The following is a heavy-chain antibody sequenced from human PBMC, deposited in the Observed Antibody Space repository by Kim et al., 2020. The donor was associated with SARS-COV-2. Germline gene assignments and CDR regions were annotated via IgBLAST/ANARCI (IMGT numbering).Heavy chain of an antibody. D-gene: IGHD3-10*01. CDR2: IKSKTVGGTT. Sequence: GGSLRLSCAASGFTFSNAWMSWVRQAPGKGLEWVGHIKSKTVGGTTDYAAPVKGRFTISRNDSKNTLYLQMNSLKTEDTAVYYCTTDTGRGMVRSVAYWGQGTLLTVSS. CDR1: GFTFSNAW. V-gene: IGHV3-15*01. J-gene: IGHJ1*01. CDR3: TTDTGRGMVRSVAY.